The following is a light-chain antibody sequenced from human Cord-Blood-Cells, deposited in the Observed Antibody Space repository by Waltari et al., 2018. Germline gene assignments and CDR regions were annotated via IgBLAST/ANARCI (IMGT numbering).Light chain of an antibody. CDR2: LNSDGSH. J-gene: IGLJ3*02. Sequence: ASASLGASVKLTCTLSSGHSSYAIAWHQQQPEKGPRYLMKLNSDGSHSKGDGIPDRFSGSSSGAERYLTISSLQSEDEADYYCQTWGTGIWVFGGGTKLTVL. V-gene: IGLV4-69*01. CDR1: SGHSSYA. CDR3: QTWGTGIWV.